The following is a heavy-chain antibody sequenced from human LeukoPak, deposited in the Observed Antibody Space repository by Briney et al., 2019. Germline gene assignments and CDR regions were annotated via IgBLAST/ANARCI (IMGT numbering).Heavy chain of an antibody. D-gene: IGHD2-2*01. Sequence: SETLSLTCTVSGASISSYYWSWIRQPPGKGLEWIGYIYYSGSINYNPSLKSRVTISVDTSKNQFSLKLNSVTAADTAVYYCARLPSCSSSTCYPWFDPWGQGTLVTVSS. CDR2: IYYSGSI. V-gene: IGHV4-59*01. CDR3: ARLPSCSSSTCYPWFDP. J-gene: IGHJ5*02. CDR1: GASISSYY.